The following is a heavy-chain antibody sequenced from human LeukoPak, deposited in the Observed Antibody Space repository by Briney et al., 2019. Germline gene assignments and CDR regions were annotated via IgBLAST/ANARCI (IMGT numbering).Heavy chain of an antibody. CDR1: GVSFSGYY. J-gene: IGHJ3*02. CDR3: ARGRVTWLGAFDI. D-gene: IGHD2-21*02. V-gene: IGHV4-34*01. Sequence: PSETLSLTCAVYGVSFSGYYWSWIRQPPGKGLEWIGEINHSGSTNYNPSLKSRVTISVDTSKNQYSLKLSSVTAADTAVYYCARGRVTWLGAFDIWGQGTMVTVSS. CDR2: INHSGST.